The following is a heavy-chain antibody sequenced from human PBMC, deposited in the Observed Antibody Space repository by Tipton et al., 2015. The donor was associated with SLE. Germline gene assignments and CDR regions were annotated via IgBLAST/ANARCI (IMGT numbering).Heavy chain of an antibody. V-gene: IGHV4-59*01. CDR1: GGSISSYY. J-gene: IGHJ3*02. CDR2: IYYRGST. Sequence: TLSLTCTVSGGSISSYYWSWIRQPPGKGLEWMGYIYYRGSTNYNPSLESRVAISMDTSKNQFSLKVNSVTAADTAVYYCARELDTFDIWGQGTMVTVSS. CDR3: ARELDTFDI.